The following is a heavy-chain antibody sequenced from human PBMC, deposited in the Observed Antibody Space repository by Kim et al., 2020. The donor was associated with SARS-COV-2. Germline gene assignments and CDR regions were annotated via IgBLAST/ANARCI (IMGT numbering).Heavy chain of an antibody. Sequence: SETLSLTCTVSGVSISRYYWSWIRQSPGTGLEWIGYIYYSGTTNYNPSLRSRVTLSLDTSKSQFSLKLTSVSAADTAISYCSGGYNYGDYWGRGTLVTDS. D-gene: IGHD5-18*01. CDR2: IYYSGTT. J-gene: IGHJ4*01. CDR3: SGGYNYGDY. V-gene: IGHV4-59*01. CDR1: GVSISRYY.